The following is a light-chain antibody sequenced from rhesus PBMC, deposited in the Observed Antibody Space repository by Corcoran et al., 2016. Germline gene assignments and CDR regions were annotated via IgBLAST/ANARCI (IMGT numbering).Light chain of an antibody. CDR2: TAS. V-gene: IGKV1-25*01. Sequence: DIQMTQSPSSLPASVGDTVTITRRASKDISGYLAWYQQKLGKAPKLLIYTASTLQSGVPSRFSGSGSGTDFTLTVSSLQPEEFATYYCQQHDSYPLTFGGGTNVEIK. CDR1: KDISGY. CDR3: QQHDSYPLT. J-gene: IGKJ4*01.